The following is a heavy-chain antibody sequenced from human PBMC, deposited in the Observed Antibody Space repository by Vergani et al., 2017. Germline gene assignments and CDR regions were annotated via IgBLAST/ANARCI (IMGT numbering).Heavy chain of an antibody. CDR1: GFTFSSYG. Sequence: VQLVESGGGVVQPGRSLRLSCAASGFTFSSYGMHWVRQAPGKGLEWVANIKQDGSEKYYVESVKGRFTISRDNAKNSLYLQMNSLRVEDTAVYYCARDIQQWLVVAYYFDYWGQGTLVTVSS. CDR3: ARDIQQWLVVAYYFDY. CDR2: IKQDGSEK. D-gene: IGHD6-19*01. V-gene: IGHV3-7*01. J-gene: IGHJ4*02.